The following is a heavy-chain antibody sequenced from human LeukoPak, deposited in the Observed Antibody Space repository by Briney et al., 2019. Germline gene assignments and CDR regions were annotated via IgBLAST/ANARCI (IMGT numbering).Heavy chain of an antibody. CDR3: ARGPRYYDILTGYYDYYYYYYMDV. CDR2: IIPIFGTA. D-gene: IGHD3-9*01. CDR1: GGTFSSYA. V-gene: IGHV1-69*05. J-gene: IGHJ6*03. Sequence: GSSVKVSCKASGGTFSSYAISWVRQAPGQRLEWMGRIIPIFGTANYAQKFQGRVTITTDESTSTAYMELSSLRSEDTAVYYCARGPRYYDILTGYYDYYYYYYMDVWGKGTTVTVSS.